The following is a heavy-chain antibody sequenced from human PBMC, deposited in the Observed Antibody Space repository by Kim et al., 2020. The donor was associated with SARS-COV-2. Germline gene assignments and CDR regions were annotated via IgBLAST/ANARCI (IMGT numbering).Heavy chain of an antibody. CDR2: ISDSGGRT. Sequence: GGSLRLSCAASGFTFSNYAMTWVRQAPRKGQELVSAISDSGGRTYYTDSVKGRFTISTDTTKNTLYLQLNSLRAADTAIYYCAKTPCSSSCYYFDYWGQGTLVTVSS. CDR3: AKTPCSSSCYYFDY. D-gene: IGHD2-2*01. J-gene: IGHJ4*02. CDR1: GFTFSNYA. V-gene: IGHV3-23*01.